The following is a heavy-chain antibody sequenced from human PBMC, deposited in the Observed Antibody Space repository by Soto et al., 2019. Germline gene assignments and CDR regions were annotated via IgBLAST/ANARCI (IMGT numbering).Heavy chain of an antibody. D-gene: IGHD5-18*01. CDR1: GGSISSGGYY. Sequence: QVQLQESGPGLVKPSQTLSLTCTVSGGSISSGGYYWSWIRQHPGKGLEWIGYIYYSGSTYYNPSLKSRVTISVDTSKTQFSLKLSSVTAADTAVYYCARGPKPSIQLWLKAGMDVWGQGTTVTVSS. CDR2: IYYSGST. J-gene: IGHJ6*02. CDR3: ARGPKPSIQLWLKAGMDV. V-gene: IGHV4-31*03.